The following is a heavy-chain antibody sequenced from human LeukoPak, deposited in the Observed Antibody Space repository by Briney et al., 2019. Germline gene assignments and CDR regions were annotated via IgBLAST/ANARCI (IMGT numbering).Heavy chain of an antibody. CDR2: ISGSGGST. Sequence: GGSLRLSCAASGFTFSSYAMSWVRQAPGKGLDWVSAISGSGGSTYYADSVKGRFTISRDNSKNTLYLQMNSLRAEDTAVYYCAKGRNTMVRGVIPYYFDYWGQGTLVTVSS. CDR1: GFTFSSYA. J-gene: IGHJ4*02. CDR3: AKGRNTMVRGVIPYYFDY. D-gene: IGHD3-10*01. V-gene: IGHV3-23*01.